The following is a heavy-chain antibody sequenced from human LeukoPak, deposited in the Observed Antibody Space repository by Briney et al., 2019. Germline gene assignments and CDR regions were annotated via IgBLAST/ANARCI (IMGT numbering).Heavy chain of an antibody. D-gene: IGHD3-10*01. CDR1: GGSLSSSSYY. Sequence: SETLSLTCTVSGGSLSSSSYYWGWIRQPPGTGLEWIGSIYYGGSTYYNPSLKSRVTISVDASKNQFSLKLSSVTAADTAVYYCARQQRITMVRGVIPKVGYFDYWGQGTLVTVSS. CDR2: IYYGGST. V-gene: IGHV4-39*01. J-gene: IGHJ4*02. CDR3: ARQQRITMVRGVIPKVGYFDY.